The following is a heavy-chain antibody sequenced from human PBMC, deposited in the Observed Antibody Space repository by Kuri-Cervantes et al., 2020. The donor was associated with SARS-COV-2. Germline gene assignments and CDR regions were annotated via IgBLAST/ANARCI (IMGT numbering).Heavy chain of an antibody. Sequence: GGSLRLSCAASGFNFSDYYITWIRQAPGKGLEWVAVISYDGSNKYYADSVKGRFTISRDNSKNTLYLQMNSLRAEDTAVYYCASEDNIMDYWGQGTLVTVSS. V-gene: IGHV3-30-3*01. CDR1: GFNFSDYY. CDR3: ASEDNIMDY. D-gene: IGHD3-16*01. CDR2: ISYDGSNK. J-gene: IGHJ4*02.